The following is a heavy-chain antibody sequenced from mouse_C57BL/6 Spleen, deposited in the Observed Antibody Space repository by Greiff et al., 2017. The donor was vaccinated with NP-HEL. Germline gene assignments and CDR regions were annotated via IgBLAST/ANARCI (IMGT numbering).Heavy chain of an antibody. V-gene: IGHV5-15*01. D-gene: IGHD3-2*02. CDR1: GFTFSDYG. CDR3: ARGEDSSGSYYAMDY. Sequence: EVHLVESGGGLVQPGGSLKLSCAASGFTFSDYGMAWVRQAPRKGPEWVAFISNLAYSIYYADTVTGRFTISRENAKNTLYLEMSSLRSEDTAMYYCARGEDSSGSYYAMDYWGQGTSVTVSS. CDR2: ISNLAYSI. J-gene: IGHJ4*01.